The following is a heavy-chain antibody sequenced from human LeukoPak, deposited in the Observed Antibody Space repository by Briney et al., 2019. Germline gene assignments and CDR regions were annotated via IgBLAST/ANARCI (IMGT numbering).Heavy chain of an antibody. V-gene: IGHV4-59*01. D-gene: IGHD1-26*01. CDR2: IYHSGSA. J-gene: IGHJ4*02. Sequence: SETLSLTCTVSGDSFSSDYWSWIRQPPGKGLEWIGYIYHSGSANYNPSLKSRVTISVDTSKNQFSLKLSSVTAADTAVYYCARESGVPEWEYFDYWGQGTLVTVSS. CDR1: GDSFSSDY. CDR3: ARESGVPEWEYFDY.